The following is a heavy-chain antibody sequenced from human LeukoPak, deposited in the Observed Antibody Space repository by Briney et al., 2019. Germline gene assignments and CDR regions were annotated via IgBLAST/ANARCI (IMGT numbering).Heavy chain of an antibody. CDR2: IYYSGST. D-gene: IGHD6-6*01. CDR1: GGSISSGDYY. Sequence: PSQTLSLTCTVSGGSISSGDYYWSWIRQPPGKGLEWIGYIYYSGSTYYNPSLKSRVTISVDTSKNQFSLKLSSVTAADTAVYYCARVDKYSTNIDYWGQGTLVTVSS. V-gene: IGHV4-30-4*08. J-gene: IGHJ4*02. CDR3: ARVDKYSTNIDY.